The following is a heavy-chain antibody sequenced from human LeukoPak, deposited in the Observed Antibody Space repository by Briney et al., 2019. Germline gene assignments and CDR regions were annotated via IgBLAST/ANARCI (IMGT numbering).Heavy chain of an antibody. V-gene: IGHV3-21*01. CDR1: GFTFSSYS. Sequence: KPGGSLRLSCAASGFTFSSYSMNWVRQAPGKGLEWVSSISSSSSYIYYADSVKGRFTISRDNAKNSLYLQMNSLRAEDTAVYYCARGRGYKTQNFDYWGQGTLVTVSS. D-gene: IGHD5-24*01. J-gene: IGHJ4*02. CDR3: ARGRGYKTQNFDY. CDR2: ISSSSSYI.